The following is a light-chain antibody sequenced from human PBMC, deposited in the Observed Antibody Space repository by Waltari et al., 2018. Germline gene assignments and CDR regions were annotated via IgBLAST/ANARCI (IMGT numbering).Light chain of an antibody. Sequence: CRASQYITGNWLTWYQQKPGQAPRLLIDAASTRAPGIPDRFSGSGSGTDFSLTISRLEPEDAAAYYCQQYDGSVVTFGGGTKVEIK. CDR1: QYITGNW. J-gene: IGKJ4*01. CDR2: AAS. V-gene: IGKV3-20*01. CDR3: QQYDGSVVT.